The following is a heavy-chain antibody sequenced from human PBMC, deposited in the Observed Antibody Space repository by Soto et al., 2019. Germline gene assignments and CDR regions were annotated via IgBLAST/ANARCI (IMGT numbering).Heavy chain of an antibody. Sequence: QVQLVQSGAEVKKPGASVKVSCKASGYTFTSYGISWVRQAPGQVLEWMGWISAYNDNTNYAQKLQGRVTMTTDTCTSTAYMESRSLRYDDTAVYYCARDGAAAGHNHYYYGMDVWVHGTTVTVSS. D-gene: IGHD6-13*01. J-gene: IGHJ6*02. CDR2: ISAYNDNT. CDR1: GYTFTSYG. CDR3: ARDGAAAGHNHYYYGMDV. V-gene: IGHV1-18*01.